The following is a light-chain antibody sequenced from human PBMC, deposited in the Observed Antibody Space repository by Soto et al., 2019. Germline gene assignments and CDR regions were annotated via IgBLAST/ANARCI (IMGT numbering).Light chain of an antibody. Sequence: IVLTQSPGTLSLSKGERATLSCRASQSVSSSYLAWYQQKPGQAPRLLIYGASSRATGIPDRFSGSGSGTDFTLTISRLEPEDFAVYYCQQYGSSRTFGQGTKV. V-gene: IGKV3-20*01. CDR3: QQYGSSRT. CDR2: GAS. J-gene: IGKJ1*01. CDR1: QSVSSSY.